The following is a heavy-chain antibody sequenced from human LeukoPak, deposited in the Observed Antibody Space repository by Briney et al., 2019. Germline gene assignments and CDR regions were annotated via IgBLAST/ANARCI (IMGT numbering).Heavy chain of an antibody. D-gene: IGHD2-2*02. CDR1: GYTFTTYG. CDR3: ARDKARLYYGMDV. V-gene: IGHV1-18*01. Sequence: ASVKDSCKASGYTFTTYGVSWVRQAPGQGLEWMGWISAYNGNMDYAQNLQGRVTMTTDTSTSTAYMELRSLRSDDTAVYYCARDKARLYYGMDVWGQGTTVTVSS. J-gene: IGHJ6*02. CDR2: ISAYNGNM.